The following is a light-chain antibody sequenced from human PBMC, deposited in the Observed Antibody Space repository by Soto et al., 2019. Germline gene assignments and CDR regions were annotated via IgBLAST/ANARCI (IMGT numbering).Light chain of an antibody. J-gene: IGLJ1*01. Sequence: QSVLTQPASVSGSPGQSITISCTGTNSDVGGYNYVSWYQQHPAKAPKLMIYDVSNRPSGVSNRFSGSKSGNTASLTISGLQAEDEADSYCYSYTSSSTYVFGTGTKVTVL. CDR3: YSYTSSSTYV. V-gene: IGLV2-14*01. CDR1: NSDVGGYNY. CDR2: DVS.